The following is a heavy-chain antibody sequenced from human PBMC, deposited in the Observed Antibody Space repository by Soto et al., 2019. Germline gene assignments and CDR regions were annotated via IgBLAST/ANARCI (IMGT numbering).Heavy chain of an antibody. J-gene: IGHJ4*02. CDR3: AKEAEENENVPIPGDN. D-gene: IGHD1-1*01. Sequence: EVQLLESGGGLVQPGGSLRLSCAASGFSFRNYAMTWVRQAPGKGLEWVSGLSGSGTMRYYADSVRGRFIISRDNAKNTLFLQMDNLRVEDSAVYYCAKEAEENENVPIPGDNWGQGTPVTASS. CDR1: GFSFRNYA. CDR2: LSGSGTMR. V-gene: IGHV3-23*01.